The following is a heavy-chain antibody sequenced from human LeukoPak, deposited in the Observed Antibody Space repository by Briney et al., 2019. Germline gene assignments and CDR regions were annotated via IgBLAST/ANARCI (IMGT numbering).Heavy chain of an antibody. Sequence: ASVTVSCKASGYTFTSYYMHWVRQAPGQGLEWMGIINPSGGSTSYAQKFQGRVTVTRDTSTSTVHMELSGLRSEDTAVNYCARDQEAFDYWGQGTLVTVSS. CDR1: GYTFTSYY. CDR3: ARDQEAFDY. V-gene: IGHV1-46*01. CDR2: INPSGGST. J-gene: IGHJ4*02.